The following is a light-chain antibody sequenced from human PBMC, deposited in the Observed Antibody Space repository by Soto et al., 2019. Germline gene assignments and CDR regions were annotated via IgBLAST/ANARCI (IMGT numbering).Light chain of an antibody. J-gene: IGKJ3*01. V-gene: IGKV3-15*01. CDR1: QSVSGK. CDR3: HQYDKWPFT. Sequence: EVVMTQSPATLSVSPGERATLSCRASQSVSGKLAWYQQKPGQAPRVLIYATSTRATGIPARFSGSESGTEFTLTISSLQSEDFALYYCHQYDKWPFTFGPGTRVEIK. CDR2: ATS.